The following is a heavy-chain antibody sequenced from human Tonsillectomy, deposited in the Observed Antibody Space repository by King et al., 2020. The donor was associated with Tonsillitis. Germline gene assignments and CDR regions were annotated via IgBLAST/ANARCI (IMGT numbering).Heavy chain of an antibody. CDR1: GFTFSSYG. D-gene: IGHD5-12*01. J-gene: IGHJ6*02. Sequence: VQLVESGGGVVQPGRSLRLSCAASGFTFSSYGMHWVRQAPGKGLEWVAVIWYDGSNKYYADSVKGRFTISRDNSKNTLYLQRNSLRAEDTAVYFCARKVASSDYDPRYYYYYGMDVWGQGTTVTVSS. CDR2: IWYDGSNK. V-gene: IGHV3-33*01. CDR3: ARKVASSDYDPRYYYYYGMDV.